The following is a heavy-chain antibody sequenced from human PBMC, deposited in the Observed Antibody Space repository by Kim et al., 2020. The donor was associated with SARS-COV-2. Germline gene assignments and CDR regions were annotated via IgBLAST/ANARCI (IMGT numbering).Heavy chain of an antibody. CDR2: NK. CDR3: ARDSKASPLDY. Sequence: NKYYADPVQGRFTLSRDNSKNTLYLQMNSLRAEDTAVYYCARDSKASPLDYWGQGTLVTVSS. V-gene: IGHV3-33*01. J-gene: IGHJ4*02.